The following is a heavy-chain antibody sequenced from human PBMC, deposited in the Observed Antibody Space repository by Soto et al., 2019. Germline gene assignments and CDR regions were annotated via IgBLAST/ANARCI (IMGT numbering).Heavy chain of an antibody. V-gene: IGHV3-7*04. Sequence: EVQLVESGGGLVQPGGSLRLTCEASGFTLSGYWMSWVRQAPGKGLEWVANVKQDGSDRYYVDSVKGRFTISRDNAKNSVDLQMNGLDAEDTAVYYCARGGGNFDLWGQGPLVTVSS. CDR2: VKQDGSDR. J-gene: IGHJ4*02. CDR1: GFTLSGYW. CDR3: ARGGGNFDL. D-gene: IGHD3-16*01.